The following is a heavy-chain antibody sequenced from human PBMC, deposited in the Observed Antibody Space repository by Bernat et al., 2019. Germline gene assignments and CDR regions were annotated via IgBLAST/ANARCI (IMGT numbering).Heavy chain of an antibody. CDR2: ISGSGGST. Sequence: EVQLLESGGGLVKPGGSLRLSCAASGFTFSSYAMSWVRQAPGKGLEWVSAISGSGGSTYYADSVKGRFTISRDNSKNTLYLQMNSLRAEDTAVYYCAKGSGFLEWLFLYYFDYWGQGTLVTVSS. CDR3: AKGSGFLEWLFLYYFDY. J-gene: IGHJ4*02. CDR1: GFTFSSYA. D-gene: IGHD3-3*01. V-gene: IGHV3-23*01.